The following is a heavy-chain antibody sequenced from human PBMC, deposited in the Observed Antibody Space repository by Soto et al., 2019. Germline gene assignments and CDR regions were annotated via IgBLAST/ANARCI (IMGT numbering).Heavy chain of an antibody. J-gene: IGHJ6*02. D-gene: IGHD3-3*02. Sequence: ASVKVSCKASGNTVPNYAIQWVRQAPGQRLEWMGWINGGNGNTYYSEHFQGRVTFTRDTSAGTVYMQLSSLRSEDTAVYYCATHFWSGQSRAYYYGMDVWGQGTTVTVSS. V-gene: IGHV1-3*01. CDR3: ATHFWSGQSRAYYYGMDV. CDR1: GNTVPNYA. CDR2: INGGNGNT.